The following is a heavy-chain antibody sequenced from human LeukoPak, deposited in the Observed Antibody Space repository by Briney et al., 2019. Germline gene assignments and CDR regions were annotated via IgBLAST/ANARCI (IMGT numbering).Heavy chain of an antibody. V-gene: IGHV4-39*01. CDR3: ASITMVRGVPN. J-gene: IGHJ4*02. D-gene: IGHD3-10*01. CDR1: GGSISSSSYY. CDR2: IYYSGST. Sequence: PSETLSLTCTVSGGSISSSSYYWGWIRQPPGKGLERIGSIYYSGSTYYNPSLKSRVTISVDTSKNQFSLKLSSVTAAATAVYYCASITMVRGVPNWGQGTLVTVSS.